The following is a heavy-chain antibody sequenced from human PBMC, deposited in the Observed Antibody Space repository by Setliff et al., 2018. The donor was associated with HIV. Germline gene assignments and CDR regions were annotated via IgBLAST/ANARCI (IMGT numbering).Heavy chain of an antibody. D-gene: IGHD1-26*01. V-gene: IGHV4-4*02. CDR2: IYHSGST. CDR1: SGSISSDNW. Sequence: SETLSLTCAVSSGSISSDNWWTWLRQPPGKGLEWLGEIYHSGSTNYNPSLKSRVTISIDKSKRQFSLKLSSVTAADTAVYYCARGHGVYSGSYLAVYFDYWGQGTLVTVSS. J-gene: IGHJ4*02. CDR3: ARGHGVYSGSYLAVYFDY.